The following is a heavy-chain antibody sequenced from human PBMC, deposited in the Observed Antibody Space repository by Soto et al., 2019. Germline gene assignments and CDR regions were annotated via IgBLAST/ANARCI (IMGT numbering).Heavy chain of an antibody. Sequence: GGSRILSCAAAGFTFSSYAMSWVRQAPGKGLEWVSAISRSGGSTYYADSVKGRFTISRDNSKNTLYLQMNSLRAEDTAVYYCAKDIKVGLQPNDFDYWGQGTLGTVSS. CDR3: AKDIKVGLQPNDFDY. CDR2: ISRSGGST. J-gene: IGHJ4*02. V-gene: IGHV3-23*01. CDR1: GFTFSSYA. D-gene: IGHD3-16*01.